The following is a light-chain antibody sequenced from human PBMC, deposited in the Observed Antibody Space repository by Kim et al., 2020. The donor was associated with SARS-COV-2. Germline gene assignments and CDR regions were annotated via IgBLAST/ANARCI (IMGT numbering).Light chain of an antibody. CDR1: KLGDKY. CDR3: QAWDSSIVV. V-gene: IGLV3-1*01. Sequence: SYELTQPPSVSVSPGQTASITCSGDKLGDKYACWYQQKPGQSPVLVIYQDSTRPSGIPERFSGSNSGNTATLTISGTQAMDEADYYCQAWDSSIVVFGGGTQLTV. CDR2: QDS. J-gene: IGLJ2*01.